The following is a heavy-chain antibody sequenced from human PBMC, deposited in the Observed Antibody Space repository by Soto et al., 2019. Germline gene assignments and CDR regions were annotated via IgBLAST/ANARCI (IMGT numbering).Heavy chain of an antibody. CDR3: ARGVAGSGFDL. V-gene: IGHV6-1*01. D-gene: IGHD6-19*01. Sequence: QXLSLTWAISGDXVSSNTAAWNWIRSSPSRGLEWLGRTYYRSNWRHDYAVSVKSRITFNPDKSKNHFSLQLNSVTTDATAVYYCARGVAGSGFDLWGQGTLGPVSS. CDR1: GDXVSSNTAA. J-gene: IGHJ4*02. CDR2: TYYRSNWRH.